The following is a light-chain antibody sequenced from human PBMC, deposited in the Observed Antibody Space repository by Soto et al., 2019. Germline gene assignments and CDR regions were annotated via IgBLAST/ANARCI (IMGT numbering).Light chain of an antibody. CDR1: NIGSDT. CDR3: LVWDSIGDNYV. V-gene: IGLV3-21*02. J-gene: IGLJ1*01. CDR2: DDS. Sequence: SYELTQPPSVSVAPGETARITCGRNNIGSDTVHWYQQKPGQAPVVVVYDDSERPSGTPERISGSNSGDTATLTIRGVEAGDEADYYCLVWDSIGDNYVFGSGTKVTVL.